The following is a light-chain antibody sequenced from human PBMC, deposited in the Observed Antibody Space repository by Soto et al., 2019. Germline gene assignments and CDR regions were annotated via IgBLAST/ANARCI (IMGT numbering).Light chain of an antibody. CDR3: CSYAGGRTSVI. CDR2: EGS. CDR1: SSDVGSYNP. V-gene: IGLV2-23*01. J-gene: IGLJ2*01. Sequence: QSALTQPASVSGSPGQSITISCTGTSSDVGSYNPVSWYQQHPGKAPKVMIYEGSKRPSGVSNRFSGSKSGNTASLTISGLQAEDEADYYCCSYAGGRTSVIFGGGTKSPS.